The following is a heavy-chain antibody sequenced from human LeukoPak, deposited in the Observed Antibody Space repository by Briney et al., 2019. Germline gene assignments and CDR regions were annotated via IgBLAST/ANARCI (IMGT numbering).Heavy chain of an antibody. Sequence: KAGGSLRLSCAASGFTFSSYSMNWVRRAPGKGLEWVSSISTSSSYIYYADSVKGRFTLSRDNAKNSLYLQMNSLRAEDTAVYYCAREDYFDYWGQGTLVTVSS. CDR1: GFTFSSYS. CDR3: AREDYFDY. CDR2: ISTSSSYI. V-gene: IGHV3-21*01. J-gene: IGHJ4*02.